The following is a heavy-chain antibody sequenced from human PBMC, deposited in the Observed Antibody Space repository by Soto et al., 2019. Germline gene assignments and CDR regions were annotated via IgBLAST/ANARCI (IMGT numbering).Heavy chain of an antibody. J-gene: IGHJ6*03. Sequence: EVQLVESGGGLVQPGGSLRLSCAASGFTFSSYSMNWVRQAPGKGLEWVSYISSSSSTIYYADSVKGRFTISRDNAKNSLYLQMNSLRAEDTAVYYSARVITGTTGYYYYYMDVWGKGTTVTVSS. CDR2: ISSSSSTI. D-gene: IGHD1-20*01. V-gene: IGHV3-48*01. CDR3: ARVITGTTGYYYYYMDV. CDR1: GFTFSSYS.